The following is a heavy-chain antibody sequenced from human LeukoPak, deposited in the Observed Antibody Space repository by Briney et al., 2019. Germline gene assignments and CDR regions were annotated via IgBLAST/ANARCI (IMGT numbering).Heavy chain of an antibody. Sequence: GGSLRLSCAASGFTFSSYGMHWVRHAPGKGLEWVAFIRYGETNKYYEDSVKGRFTVSRDISKNTLYLQMNSLRAEDTAVYYCAKDNDMFNVGYYYAMDVWGQGTTVTVSS. D-gene: IGHD3-9*01. CDR2: IRYGETNK. J-gene: IGHJ6*02. CDR3: AKDNDMFNVGYYYAMDV. CDR1: GFTFSSYG. V-gene: IGHV3-30*02.